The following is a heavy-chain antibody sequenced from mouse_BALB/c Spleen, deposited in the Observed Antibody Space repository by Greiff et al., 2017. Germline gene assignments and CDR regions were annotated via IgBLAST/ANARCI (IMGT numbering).Heavy chain of an antibody. D-gene: IGHD4-1*01. CDR2: INPSNGGT. J-gene: IGHJ3*01. V-gene: IGHV1S81*02. CDR1: GYTFTSYY. CDR3: ATGTAWFAY. Sequence: QVQLQQPGAELVKPGASVKLSCKASGYTFTSYYMYWVKQRPGQGLEWIGGINPSNGGTNFNEKFKSKATLTVDKSSSTAYMQLSSLTSEDSAVYYCATGTAWFAYWGQGTLVTVSA.